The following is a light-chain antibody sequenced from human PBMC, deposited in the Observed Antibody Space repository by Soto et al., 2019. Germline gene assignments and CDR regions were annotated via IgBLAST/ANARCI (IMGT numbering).Light chain of an antibody. CDR1: QDISNH. CDR2: HAS. V-gene: IGKV1-16*01. J-gene: IGKJ5*01. CDR3: QQYKSYPVT. Sequence: DIQMTQSPSSLSASVGDRVTITCRASQDISNHLVWFQQKPGKAPKSLISHASHLQSGVPSRFSGSGSGTFYTLTITSLQPEDFAIYYCQQYKSYPVTFGQGTRLEIK.